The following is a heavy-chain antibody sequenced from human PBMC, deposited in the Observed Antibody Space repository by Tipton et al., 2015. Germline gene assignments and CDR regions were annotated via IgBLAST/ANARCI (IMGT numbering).Heavy chain of an antibody. CDR3: ARPRTEWDYYALDV. V-gene: IGHV1-69*01. Sequence: QVQLVQSGPEVKKPGSSVRVSCTASGGTFSSYAINWVRQAPGQGPEWLGGIIPVFGSATYVRKFRGRVTITADESTSTVYMVMTNVTSDDTAVYYCARPRTEWDYYALDVWGQGTTVTVSS. CDR2: IIPVFGSA. CDR1: GGTFSSYA. J-gene: IGHJ6*02. D-gene: IGHD1-26*01.